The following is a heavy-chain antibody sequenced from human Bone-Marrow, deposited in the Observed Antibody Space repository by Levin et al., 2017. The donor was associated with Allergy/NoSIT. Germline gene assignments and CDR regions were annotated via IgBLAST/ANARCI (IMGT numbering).Heavy chain of an antibody. D-gene: IGHD1-1*01. V-gene: IGHV3-53*01. Sequence: GGSLRLSCAASGFSVSSNYMSWVRQAPGKGLEWVSVIYSGGSTNYADSVKGRFTISRDNSKNTLYLQMNSLRAEDTAVYYWVSSTSTGYWVQGTLVTVSS. CDR1: GFSVSSNY. CDR2: IYSGGST. J-gene: IGHJ4*02. CDR3: VSSTSTGY.